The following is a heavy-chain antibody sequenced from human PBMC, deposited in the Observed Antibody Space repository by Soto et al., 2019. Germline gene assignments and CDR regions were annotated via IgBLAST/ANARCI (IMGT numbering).Heavy chain of an antibody. CDR1: GFTFSSYG. CDR3: AKDGLLWFGELWSSMDV. D-gene: IGHD3-10*01. J-gene: IGHJ6*02. Sequence: GGSLRLSCAASGFTFSSYGMHWVRQAPGKGLEWVAVISYDGSNKYYADSVKGRFTISRDNSKSTLYLQMNSLRAEDTAVYYCAKDGLLWFGELWSSMDVWGQGTTVTVSS. V-gene: IGHV3-30*18. CDR2: ISYDGSNK.